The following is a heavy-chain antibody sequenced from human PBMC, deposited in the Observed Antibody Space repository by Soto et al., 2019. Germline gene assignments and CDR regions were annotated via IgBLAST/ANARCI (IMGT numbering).Heavy chain of an antibody. CDR2: IRSDSGDI. CDR1: GFNFNRFT. CDR3: AKERDFFGFCFYFDL. D-gene: IGHD3-3*01. V-gene: IGHV3-43*01. J-gene: IGHJ4*02. Sequence: EVHLVESGGLVVPPGGSLRLSCAASGFNFNRFTMHWLRQTPERGLEWVSYIRSDSGDIKYADYVRGRFTISRDNSENSVYLHLHRLRTVDTALSFCAKERDFFGFCFYFDLWGQGTLVTVSS.